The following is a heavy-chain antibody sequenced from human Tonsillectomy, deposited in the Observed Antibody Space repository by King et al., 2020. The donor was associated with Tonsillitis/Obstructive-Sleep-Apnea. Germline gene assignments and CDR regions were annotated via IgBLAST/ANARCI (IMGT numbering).Heavy chain of an antibody. CDR1: GFTFSSYW. CDR2: INSDGSST. D-gene: IGHD1-1*01. CDR3: AREYGYPYYYYGMDV. J-gene: IGHJ6*02. V-gene: IGHV3-74*01. Sequence: VQLVESGGGLVQPGGSLRLSCAASGFTFSSYWMHWVRQAPGKGLVWVSRINSDGSSTSYADSVKGRFTISRDNAKNTLYLQMNSLRAEDTAVYYCAREYGYPYYYYGMDVWGQGTTVTVSS.